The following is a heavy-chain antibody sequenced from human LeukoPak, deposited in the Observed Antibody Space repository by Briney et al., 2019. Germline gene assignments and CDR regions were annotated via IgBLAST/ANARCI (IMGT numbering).Heavy chain of an antibody. CDR1: GYSFTAYY. J-gene: IGHJ5*02. CDR2: INPNSGVT. Sequence: ASVKVSCKASGYSFTAYYVHWVRQAPGRELEWMGWINPNSGVTNYAQKFQGRVTMTRDTSISTAYMELSRLRSDDTAVYYCTRDSYEDYYFDPWGQGTLLTVSS. D-gene: IGHD4-17*01. V-gene: IGHV1-2*02. CDR3: TRDSYEDYYFDP.